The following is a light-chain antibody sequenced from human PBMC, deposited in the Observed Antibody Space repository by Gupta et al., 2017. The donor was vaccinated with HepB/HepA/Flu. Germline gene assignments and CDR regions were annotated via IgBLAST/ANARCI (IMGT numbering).Light chain of an antibody. Sequence: SYELTQPPSVSVSPGQTARNTCPGDALTKKYAYWYQQKPGQAPVLVIYKDSERPTVIPERFSGSSSGTTVTLTISGVQAEDDADYYCQSAESIGTYRVFGGGTKLTVL. CDR1: ALTKKY. J-gene: IGLJ2*01. CDR3: QSAESIGTYRV. CDR2: KDS. V-gene: IGLV3-25*03.